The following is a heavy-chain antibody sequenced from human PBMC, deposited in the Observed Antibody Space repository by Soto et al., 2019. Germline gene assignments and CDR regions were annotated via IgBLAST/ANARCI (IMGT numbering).Heavy chain of an antibody. V-gene: IGHV3-15*01. Sequence: LRLSCAASGFSFTNAWMSWVRQAPGKGLEWVGRIKRIIDGGTADYAAPVKGRFTISRDDSKNTLYLQLNSLKTEDTAVYYCSTGSIFGVTTHAEDYWGQGTLVTVSS. J-gene: IGHJ4*02. CDR3: STGSIFGVTTHAEDY. CDR1: GFSFTNAW. D-gene: IGHD3-3*01. CDR2: IKRIIDGGTA.